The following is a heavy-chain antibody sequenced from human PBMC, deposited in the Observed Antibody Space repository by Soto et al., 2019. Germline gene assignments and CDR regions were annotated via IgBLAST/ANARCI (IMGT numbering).Heavy chain of an antibody. J-gene: IGHJ4*02. CDR2: IYHSGST. Sequence: PSLTCAVPGGSISSSGYSWSWIRQPLGKGLEWIGYIYHSGSTYYNPSLKSRVTISVDRSKNQFSLKLSSVTAADTAVYYCARGPPFHWGQGTLVTVSS. D-gene: IGHD3-16*01. CDR3: ARGPPFH. V-gene: IGHV4-30-2*01. CDR1: GGSISSSGYS.